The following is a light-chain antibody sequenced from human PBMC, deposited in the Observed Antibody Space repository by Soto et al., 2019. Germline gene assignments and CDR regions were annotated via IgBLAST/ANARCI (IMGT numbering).Light chain of an antibody. J-gene: IGKJ5*01. CDR2: GSS. V-gene: IGKV3-20*01. CDR3: QQYGSSPSIT. CDR1: QNIRSNY. Sequence: EIVLTQSPVTLCLSTGERATLSGRASQNIRSNYVAWYQQKPGQAPRLLIFGSSSTATGIPDRFSASGSGTDFTLTISRLEPEDFAVYYCQQYGSSPSITLGQGTRLEIK.